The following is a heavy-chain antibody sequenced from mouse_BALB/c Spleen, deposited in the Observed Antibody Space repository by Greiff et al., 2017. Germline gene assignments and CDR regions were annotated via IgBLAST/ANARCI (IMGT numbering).Heavy chain of an antibody. D-gene: IGHD2-10*02. Sequence: QVQLQQSGAELMKPGASVKISCKATGYTFSSYWIEWVKQRPGHGLEWIGEILPGSGSTNYNEKFKGKATFTADTSSNTAYMQLSSLTSEDSAVYYCAKGPKYGNHYAMDYWGQGTSVTVSS. CDR3: AKGPKYGNHYAMDY. J-gene: IGHJ4*01. V-gene: IGHV1-9*01. CDR2: ILPGSGST. CDR1: GYTFSSYW.